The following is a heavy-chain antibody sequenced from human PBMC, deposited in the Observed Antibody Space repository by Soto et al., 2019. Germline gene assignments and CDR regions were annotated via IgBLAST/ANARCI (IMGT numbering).Heavy chain of an antibody. D-gene: IGHD6-13*01. CDR2: IYYSGST. J-gene: IGHJ6*02. V-gene: IGHV4-31*03. CDR1: GGSIRSGGYY. CDR3: AREADSRASHYYYGMDV. Sequence: SETLSLTYTVSGGSIRSGGYYWSWIRKHPGKGLEWIGYIYYSGSTYYNPSLKSRVTISVDTSKNQFSLKLSSVTAADTAVYYCAREADSRASHYYYGMDVWGQGTTVTVSS.